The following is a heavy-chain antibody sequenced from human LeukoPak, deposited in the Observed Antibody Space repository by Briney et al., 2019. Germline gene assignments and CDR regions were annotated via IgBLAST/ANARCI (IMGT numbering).Heavy chain of an antibody. CDR2: ISYDGSNK. CDR3: AKDVVGAMDY. J-gene: IGHJ4*02. CDR1: GFTFSSYG. D-gene: IGHD1-26*01. Sequence: PGRSLRLSCAAYGFTFSSYGMHWVRQAPGKGLEWVAVISYDGSNKYYADSVKGRFTISRDNSKNTLYLQMNSLRAEDTAVYYCAKDVVGAMDYWGQGTLVTVSS. V-gene: IGHV3-30*18.